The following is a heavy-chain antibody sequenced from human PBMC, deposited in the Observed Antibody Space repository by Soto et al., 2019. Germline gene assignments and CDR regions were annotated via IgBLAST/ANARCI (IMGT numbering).Heavy chain of an antibody. J-gene: IGHJ6*02. V-gene: IGHV4-30-2*06. CDR1: GGSITSGGYS. Sequence: PSETVSLTCTVSGGSITSGGYSWSWIRQSPGQGLEWIGYIYQSGSAFYNPSLKTRATILVDRSKNQFSLNLTSVTAADAAVYYCARAFYGVDLWGQGTTVTVSS. CDR3: ARAFYGVDL. CDR2: IYQSGSA.